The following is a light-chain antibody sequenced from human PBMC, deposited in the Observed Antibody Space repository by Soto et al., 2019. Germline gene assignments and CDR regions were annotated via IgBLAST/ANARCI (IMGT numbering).Light chain of an antibody. V-gene: IGKV3-11*01. CDR1: QSVSSY. CDR2: DAS. CDR3: QQRQYWPPIT. J-gene: IGKJ5*01. Sequence: VLTQSPATLSLSPGERATLSCRASQSVSSYLAWYQQKPGQAPRLLIYDASNRATGIPARFSGSGSGTDLTLTISSLEPADFAIYDCQQRQYWPPITFGQGTRLEIK.